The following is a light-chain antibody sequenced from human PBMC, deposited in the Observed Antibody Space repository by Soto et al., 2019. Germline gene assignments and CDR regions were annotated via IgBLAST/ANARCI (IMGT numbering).Light chain of an antibody. Sequence: EIVMTQSPATLSVSPGERATLSCRASQSVSSNLAWYQQKPGQAPRLLIYGASTRATGIPARFSGSGSGTEFTLPMSSLQSGDFPFDYGQQYKNCPLTFGGGPKVEIK. J-gene: IGKJ4*01. V-gene: IGKV3-15*01. CDR3: QQYKNCPLT. CDR2: GAS. CDR1: QSVSSN.